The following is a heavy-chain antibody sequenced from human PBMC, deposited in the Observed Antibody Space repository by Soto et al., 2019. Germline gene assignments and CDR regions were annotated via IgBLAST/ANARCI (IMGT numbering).Heavy chain of an antibody. CDR1: GASVSGDAFY. CDR2: IYYNGDT. V-gene: IGHV4-31*03. CDR3: AREGGDFVQVPYY. D-gene: IGHD3-3*01. Sequence: QVHLQESGPGLVKPSETLSLTCNVSGASVSGDAFYWSWIRQYPGKGLEWIGYIYYNGDTNYNPSLGSRVTMSVDTSKNQFFLDLQSVVAADTAVYFCAREGGDFVQVPYYWGQGTLITVSS. J-gene: IGHJ4*02.